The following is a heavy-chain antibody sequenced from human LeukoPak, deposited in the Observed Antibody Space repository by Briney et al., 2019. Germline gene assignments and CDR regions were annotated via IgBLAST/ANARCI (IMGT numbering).Heavy chain of an antibody. J-gene: IGHJ6*02. CDR3: ARDYSYCSGGSCYSLTDYYYYGMDV. CDR2: ISAYNGNT. CDR1: GYTFTSYG. V-gene: IGHV1-18*01. Sequence: ASVKVSCKASGYTFTSYGISWVRQAPGQGLEWMGWISAYNGNTNYAQKLQGRVTMTTDTSTSTAYMELRSLRSDDTAVYYCARDYSYCSGGSCYSLTDYYYYGMDVWGQGTTVTVSS. D-gene: IGHD2-15*01.